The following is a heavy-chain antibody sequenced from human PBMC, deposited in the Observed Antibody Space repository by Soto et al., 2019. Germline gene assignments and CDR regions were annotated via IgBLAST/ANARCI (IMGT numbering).Heavy chain of an antibody. D-gene: IGHD6-13*01. CDR1: GGSISSSSFH. CDR3: ARRGRAAGTDWWYDP. V-gene: IGHV4-39*01. J-gene: IGHJ5*02. Sequence: SETLSLTCTVSGGSISSSSFHWGWIRQPPGKGLEWIGSIYYSGSTYYSPSLKSRVTISVDTSKNQFSLKLSSVTAADTAVYYCARRGRAAGTDWWYDPWGQGTLVTFSS. CDR2: IYYSGST.